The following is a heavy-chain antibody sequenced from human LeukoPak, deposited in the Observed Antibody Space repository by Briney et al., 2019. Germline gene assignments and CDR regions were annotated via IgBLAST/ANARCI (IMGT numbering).Heavy chain of an antibody. J-gene: IGHJ4*02. D-gene: IGHD2/OR15-2a*01. Sequence: PGGSLRLSCVVSRLTFRNYGMHWVRQAPGKGLEWVAFVEYDGGDKYYTDSVKGRFTISRDNSRNTLYLQMNSLTTEDTAVYYCATKRGNSGYLESWGQGTLVTASS. CDR2: VEYDGGDK. V-gene: IGHV3-30*02. CDR3: ATKRGNSGYLES. CDR1: RLTFRNYG.